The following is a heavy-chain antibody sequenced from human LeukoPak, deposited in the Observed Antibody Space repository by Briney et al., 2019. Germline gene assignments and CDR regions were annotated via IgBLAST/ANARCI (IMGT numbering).Heavy chain of an antibody. CDR3: ARDPTTGTKGFDI. Sequence: SGTLSLTCIVSDDSFSSHYWTWIRQPPGKGLEWISHISYSGSTNYNPSLKSRVTISVDTSLNLFTLKLSSVTAADTAVYFCARDPTTGTKGFDIWGQGTLVTVSS. J-gene: IGHJ3*02. V-gene: IGHV4-59*11. CDR2: ISYSGST. CDR1: DDSFSSHY. D-gene: IGHD4-17*01.